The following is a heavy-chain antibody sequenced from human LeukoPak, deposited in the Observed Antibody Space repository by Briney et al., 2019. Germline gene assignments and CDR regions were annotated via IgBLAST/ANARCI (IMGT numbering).Heavy chain of an antibody. Sequence: ASVKVSCKASGYTFTSYYMHWVRQAPGQGLEWMGIINPSGGSTSYAQKFQGRVTMTRDTSTSTVYMELSSLRSEDTAVYYCARDHPLHIVATPRAFDIWGQGTMVTVSS. V-gene: IGHV1-46*01. J-gene: IGHJ3*02. CDR1: GYTFTSYY. CDR3: ARDHPLHIVATPRAFDI. CDR2: INPSGGST. D-gene: IGHD5-12*01.